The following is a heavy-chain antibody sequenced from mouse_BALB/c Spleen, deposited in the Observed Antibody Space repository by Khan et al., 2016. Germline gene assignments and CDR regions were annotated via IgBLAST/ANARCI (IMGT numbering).Heavy chain of an antibody. CDR2: INPSNGRT. CDR1: GYTFTSYW. J-gene: IGHJ2*01. Sequence: QVQLQQSGAELVKPGASVKLSCKASGYTFTSYWMHWVKQRPGQGLEWIGEINPSNGRTNYDEKFKTKTTLTVDKSSSTAYMQISSLTSEDSAVYDCARGGPNWDYFDYWGQGTTLTVSS. CDR3: ARGGPNWDYFDY. D-gene: IGHD4-1*02. V-gene: IGHV1S81*02.